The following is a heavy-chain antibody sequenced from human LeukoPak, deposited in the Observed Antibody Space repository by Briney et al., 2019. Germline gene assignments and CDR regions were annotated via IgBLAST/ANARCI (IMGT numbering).Heavy chain of an antibody. CDR2: IYYSGST. J-gene: IGHJ4*02. D-gene: IGHD6-13*01. Sequence: SETLSLTCTVSGGSVSSGSYYWSWIRQAPGKGLEWIGYIYYSGSTNYNPSLKSRVTISVDTSKNQFSLKLSSVTAADSAVYYCARALYSSSPFDYGGQGTLVTVSS. V-gene: IGHV4-61*01. CDR1: GGSVSSGSYY. CDR3: ARALYSSSPFDY.